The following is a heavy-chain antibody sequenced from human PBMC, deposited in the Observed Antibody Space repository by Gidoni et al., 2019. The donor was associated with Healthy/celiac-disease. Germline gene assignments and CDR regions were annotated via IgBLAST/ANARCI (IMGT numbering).Heavy chain of an antibody. CDR3: AKDRSSQFLSYYFDY. D-gene: IGHD6-6*01. J-gene: IGHJ4*02. V-gene: IGHV3-30*18. CDR2: ISYDGSNK. CDR1: GFTFISYG. Sequence: QVQLVESGGGVVQPGRSLRLSCAASGFTFISYGMHWVRQAPGKGLEWVAVISYDGSNKYYADSVKGRFTISRDNSKNTLYLQMNSLRAEDTAVYYCAKDRSSQFLSYYFDYWGQGTLVTVSS.